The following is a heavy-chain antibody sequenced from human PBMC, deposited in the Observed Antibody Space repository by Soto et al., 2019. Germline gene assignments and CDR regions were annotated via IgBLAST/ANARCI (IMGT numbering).Heavy chain of an antibody. CDR2: IIPIFGTA. CDR3: ARGSWSDFWSGYNKYYYYYGMDV. Sequence: SVKVSCKASGGTFSSYAIRWVRQAPGHGLAWMGGIIPIFGTANYAQKFPGRVTITADESTSTAYMELSSLRSEDTAVYYCARGSWSDFWSGYNKYYYYYGMDVWGQGTTVTVSS. J-gene: IGHJ6*02. V-gene: IGHV1-69*13. D-gene: IGHD3-3*01. CDR1: GGTFSSYA.